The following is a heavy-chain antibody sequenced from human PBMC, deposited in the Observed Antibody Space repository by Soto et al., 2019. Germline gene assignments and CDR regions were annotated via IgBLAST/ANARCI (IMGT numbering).Heavy chain of an antibody. CDR2: ISYDGSNK. Sequence: QVQLVESGGGVVQPGRSLRLSCAASGFTFSSYAMHWVRQAPGKGLEWVAVISYDGSNKYYADSVKGRFTISRDNSKNTLYLQMNSLRAEDTAVYYCAREGYDFWSGYVNYYYYGMDVW. CDR3: AREGYDFWSGYVNYYYYGMDV. D-gene: IGHD3-3*01. CDR1: GFTFSSYA. J-gene: IGHJ6*01. V-gene: IGHV3-30-3*01.